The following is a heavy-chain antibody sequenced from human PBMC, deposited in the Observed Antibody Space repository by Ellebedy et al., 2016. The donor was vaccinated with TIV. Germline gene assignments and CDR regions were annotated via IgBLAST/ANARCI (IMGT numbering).Heavy chain of an antibody. D-gene: IGHD4-17*01. J-gene: IGHJ4*02. CDR1: GFTFSSYA. Sequence: GESLKISXAASGFTFSSYAMSWVRQAPGKGLEWVSAISGSGGSTYYADSVKGRFTISRDNSQNTLYLQMNSLRAEDTAVYYCAKLRPPDYWGQGTLVTVSS. CDR2: ISGSGGST. CDR3: AKLRPPDY. V-gene: IGHV3-23*01.